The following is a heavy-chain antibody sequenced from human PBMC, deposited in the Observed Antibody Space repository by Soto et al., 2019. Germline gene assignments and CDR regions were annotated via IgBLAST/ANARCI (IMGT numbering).Heavy chain of an antibody. J-gene: IGHJ5*02. CDR2: IYYSGST. Sequence: QLQLQESGPGLVKPSETLSLTCTVSGGSISSSSYYWGWIRQPPGKGLEWIGSIYYSGSTYYNPSLKSRVTISVDTSKNQFSLKLSSVTAADTAVYYCARQEKYDILTGYYHDWFDPWGQGTLVTVSS. CDR1: GGSISSSSYY. V-gene: IGHV4-39*01. CDR3: ARQEKYDILTGYYHDWFDP. D-gene: IGHD3-9*01.